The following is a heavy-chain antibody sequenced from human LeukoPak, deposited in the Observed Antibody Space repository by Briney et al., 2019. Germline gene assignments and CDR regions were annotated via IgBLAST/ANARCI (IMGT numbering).Heavy chain of an antibody. CDR2: IYHSGST. V-gene: IGHV4-38-2*01. CDR1: GYSISSNYY. Sequence: SETLSLTCAVSGYSISSNYYWGWIRQPPGKGLEWIGSIYHSGSTYYNPSLESRVTMSVDTSKNQFSLKLTSVTAADTAVYYCASPNLNRQIWCGDFDNWGQGTLVTVSS. J-gene: IGHJ4*02. D-gene: IGHD3-10*01. CDR3: ASPNLNRQIWCGDFDN.